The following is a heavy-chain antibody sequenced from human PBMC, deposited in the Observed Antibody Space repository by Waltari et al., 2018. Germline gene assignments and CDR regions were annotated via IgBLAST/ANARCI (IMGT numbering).Heavy chain of an antibody. Sequence: QVQLVESGGGVVQPGRSLRLSCAASGFTFSSYGMHWVRQAPGKGLEWVAVIWYDGSNKYYADSVKGRFTISRDNSKNTLYLQMNSLRAEDTAVYYCAKGATVVATHYYFDYWGQGTLVTVSS. J-gene: IGHJ4*02. V-gene: IGHV3-33*06. D-gene: IGHD2-15*01. CDR2: IWYDGSNK. CDR3: AKGATVVATHYYFDY. CDR1: GFTFSSYG.